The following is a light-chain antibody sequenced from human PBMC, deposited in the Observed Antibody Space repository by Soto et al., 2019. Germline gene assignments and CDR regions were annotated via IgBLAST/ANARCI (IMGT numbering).Light chain of an antibody. J-gene: IGLJ1*01. CDR3: AAWDDSLEGV. Sequence: QSVLTQPPSASGTPGQRVTISCYGSSSNIGSNYVYWYQQLPGTAPKLLIYRNNQRPSGVPDRFSGSKSGTSASLAISGLRSEDEADYYCAAWDDSLEGVFGTGTKLTVL. CDR2: RNN. CDR1: SSNIGSNY. V-gene: IGLV1-47*01.